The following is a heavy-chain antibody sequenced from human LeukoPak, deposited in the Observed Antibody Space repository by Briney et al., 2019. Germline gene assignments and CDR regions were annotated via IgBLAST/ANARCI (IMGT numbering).Heavy chain of an antibody. J-gene: IGHJ4*02. D-gene: IGHD6-6*01. CDR3: ARGRGAARSSGREFDY. CDR2: INHSGST. CDR1: GGSFSGYY. V-gene: IGHV4-34*01. Sequence: PSETLSLTCAVYGGSFSGYYWSWIRQHPGKGLEWIGEINHSGSTNYNPSLKRRATISVVTSKDQFSLNLGSVTAADTAVYYCARGRGAARSSGREFDYWGQGTLVTVSS.